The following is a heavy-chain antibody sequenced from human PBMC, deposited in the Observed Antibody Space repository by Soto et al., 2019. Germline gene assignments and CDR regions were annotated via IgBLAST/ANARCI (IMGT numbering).Heavy chain of an antibody. CDR2: IYWDDDK. CDR3: AHKTTVTIYFQH. D-gene: IGHD4-17*01. J-gene: IGHJ1*01. Sequence: QITLKESGPTLVKPTQTLTLTCTFSGFSLSTSGVGVGWIRQPPGKALEWLALIYWDDDKRYSPSLKSRLTIXKXXSKNQVVLTMTNMDPVDTATYYCAHKTTVTIYFQHWGQGTLVTVSS. V-gene: IGHV2-5*02. CDR1: GFSLSTSGVG.